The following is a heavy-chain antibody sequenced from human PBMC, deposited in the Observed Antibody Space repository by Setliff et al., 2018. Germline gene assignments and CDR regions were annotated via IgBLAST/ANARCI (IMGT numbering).Heavy chain of an antibody. J-gene: IGHJ4*02. V-gene: IGHV1-69*13. D-gene: IGHD5-18*01. CDR1: RGTFSNYA. Sequence: ASVKVSCKTSRGTFSNYAISWVRQAPGQGLERMGGTTPIFTTANYAQKFQGRVTITADESTSTAYMELSSLKSEDTAVYYCARSPFPVDTVMVTTFDSWGQGTLVTVSS. CDR2: TTPIFTTA. CDR3: ARSPFPVDTVMVTTFDS.